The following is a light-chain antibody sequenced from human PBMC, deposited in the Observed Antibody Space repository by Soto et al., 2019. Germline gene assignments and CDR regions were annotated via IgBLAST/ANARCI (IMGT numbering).Light chain of an antibody. J-gene: IGLJ1*01. CDR1: SSDIGAYNY. CDR3: CTDAGTYKV. CDR2: HVS. Sequence: QSALTLPRSVSGSPGQSVTISCTGTSSDIGAYNYVSWYQQHPDKAPKLMIYHVSKRPSGVPDRFSGSKSGNAASLTISGLQAEDEADYYCCTDAGTYKVFGTGTKLTVL. V-gene: IGLV2-11*01.